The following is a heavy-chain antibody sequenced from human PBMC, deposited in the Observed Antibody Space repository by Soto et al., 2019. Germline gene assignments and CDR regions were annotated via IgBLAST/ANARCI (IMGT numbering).Heavy chain of an antibody. CDR3: ARESVSNYYYYGMDV. D-gene: IGHD3-3*01. Sequence: GGSLRLSCAASGFTFSSYSMNWVRQAPGKGLEWVSSISSSSSYIYYADSVKGRFTISRDNAKNSLYLQMNSLRAEDTAVYYCARESVSNYYYYGMDVWGQGTTVTVSS. J-gene: IGHJ6*02. CDR1: GFTFSSYS. CDR2: ISSSSSYI. V-gene: IGHV3-21*01.